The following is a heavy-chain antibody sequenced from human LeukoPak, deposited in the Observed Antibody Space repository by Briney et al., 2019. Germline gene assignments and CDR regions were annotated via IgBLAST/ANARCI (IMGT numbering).Heavy chain of an antibody. Sequence: GGSLRLSCAVSGFTFSSYAMSWVRQAPGKGLEWVSVVSGSGGKTYYADSVKGRFTISRDNSKNTLYPQMNSLRAEDTAVYYCAKESGWSPNYYYYYGMDVWGQGTTVTVSS. J-gene: IGHJ6*02. V-gene: IGHV3-23*01. CDR3: AKESGWSPNYYYYYGMDV. D-gene: IGHD6-19*01. CDR1: GFTFSSYA. CDR2: VSGSGGKT.